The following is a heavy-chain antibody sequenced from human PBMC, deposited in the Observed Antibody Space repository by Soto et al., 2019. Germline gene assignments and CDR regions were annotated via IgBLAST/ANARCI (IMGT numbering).Heavy chain of an antibody. Sequence: TLSLTCTVSGGSISSGGYYWSWIRQHPGKGLEWIGYIYYSGSTYYNPSLKSRVTISVDTSKNQFSLKLSSVTAADTAVYYCARARIAAAGTSPPLDYWGQGTLVTVSS. CDR1: GGSISSGGYY. J-gene: IGHJ4*02. CDR2: IYYSGST. CDR3: ARARIAAAGTSPPLDY. D-gene: IGHD6-13*01. V-gene: IGHV4-31*03.